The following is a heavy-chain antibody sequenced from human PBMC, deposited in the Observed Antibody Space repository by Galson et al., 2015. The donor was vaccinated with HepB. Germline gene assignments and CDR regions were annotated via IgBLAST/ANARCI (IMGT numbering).Heavy chain of an antibody. CDR3: ASRPYGTQYSGKLAFDY. CDR2: IIPIFGTA. Sequence: SVKVSCKASGGTFSSYAISWVRQAPGQGLEWMGGIIPIFGTANYAQKIQGRVTITADESTSTAYMELSSLRSEDTAVYYCASRPYGTQYSGKLAFDYWGQGTLVTVSS. J-gene: IGHJ4*02. CDR1: GGTFSSYA. V-gene: IGHV1-69*13. D-gene: IGHD4-11*01.